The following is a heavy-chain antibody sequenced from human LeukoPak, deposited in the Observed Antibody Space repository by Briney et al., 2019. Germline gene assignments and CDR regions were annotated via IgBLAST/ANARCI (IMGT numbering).Heavy chain of an antibody. CDR2: ISGSGGST. V-gene: IGHV3-23*01. Sequence: GGSLRLSCAASGFTFSSYAMSWVRQAPGKGLEWVSAISGSGGSTYYADSVKGRFTISRDNSKNTLYLQMNSLRAEDTAVYYCAKDRGYCSGGSCYRPYYYMDVWGKGTTVTVSS. D-gene: IGHD2-15*01. CDR3: AKDRGYCSGGSCYRPYYYMDV. J-gene: IGHJ6*03. CDR1: GFTFSSYA.